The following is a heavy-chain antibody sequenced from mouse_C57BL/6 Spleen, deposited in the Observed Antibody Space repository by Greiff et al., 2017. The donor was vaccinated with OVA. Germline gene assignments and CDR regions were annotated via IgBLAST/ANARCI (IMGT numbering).Heavy chain of an antibody. V-gene: IGHV14-1*01. CDR3: TVSYGYDGYFDV. Sequence: VQLKQSGAELVRPGASVKLSCTASGFTITDYYMHWVKQRPGQGLEWIGRIDPEDGDTGYDPKFQGKATLTADTSSNTAYLQLSSLTSEDTAVYYWTVSYGYDGYFDVWGTGTTVTVSS. D-gene: IGHD2-2*01. CDR1: GFTITDYY. J-gene: IGHJ1*03. CDR2: IDPEDGDT.